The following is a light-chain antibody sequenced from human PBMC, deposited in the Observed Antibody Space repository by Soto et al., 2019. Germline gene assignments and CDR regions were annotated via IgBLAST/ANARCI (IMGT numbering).Light chain of an antibody. CDR2: GAS. Sequence: EIVLTQSPGTLSFSPGERSTLSCMSSQSVSSNYLAWYQQKPGQAPRLLIYGASSRATGIPDRFSGSGSGTDFTLTIRRLEPEDFAVYYCQQYGSSYPWTFGQGTKVDI. CDR3: QQYGSSYPWT. CDR1: QSVSSNY. V-gene: IGKV3-20*01. J-gene: IGKJ1*01.